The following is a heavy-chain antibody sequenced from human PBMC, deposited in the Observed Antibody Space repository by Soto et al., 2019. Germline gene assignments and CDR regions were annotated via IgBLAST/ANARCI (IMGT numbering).Heavy chain of an antibody. D-gene: IGHD3-16*01. CDR1: GLMFSDYA. Sequence: TLGSLRLSCAASGLMFSDYAMPWARQAAGKELEWVSGLLRPGRSTYYADSVKGRFTISGDTSANTVYLQMDSLRAEDTAVYYCAKDAIANDGIWLMDSWGQGTVVTVCS. J-gene: IGHJ5*02. V-gene: IGHV3-23*01. CDR3: AKDAIANDGIWLMDS. CDR2: LLRPGRST.